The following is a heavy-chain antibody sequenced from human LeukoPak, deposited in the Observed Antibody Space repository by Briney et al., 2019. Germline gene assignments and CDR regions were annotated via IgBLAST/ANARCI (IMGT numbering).Heavy chain of an antibody. CDR3: ARDPPSGWPLGMDV. CDR2: ISYDGSNK. D-gene: IGHD6-19*01. V-gene: IGHV3-30-3*01. J-gene: IGHJ6*02. Sequence: GGSLRLSCAASGFTFSSYAMHWVRQAPGKGLEWVAVISYDGSNKYYADSVKGRFTISRDNSKNKLYLQMNSLRAEDTAVYYCARDPPSGWPLGMDVWGQGTTVTVSS. CDR1: GFTFSSYA.